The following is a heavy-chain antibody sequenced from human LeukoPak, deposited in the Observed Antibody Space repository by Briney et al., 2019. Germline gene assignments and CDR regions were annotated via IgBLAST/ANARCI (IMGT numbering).Heavy chain of an antibody. V-gene: IGHV5-51*01. D-gene: IGHD3-22*01. CDR1: GYSFTSYW. CDR2: IYPGDSDT. J-gene: IGHJ3*02. CDR3: ARDCGRYYYDSSGFDAFDI. Sequence: GESLKISCKGSGYSFTSYWIGWVRQVPGKGLEWMGIIYPGDSDTRYSPSFQGQVTISADKSISTAYLQWSSLKASDTAMYYCARDCGRYYYDSSGFDAFDIWGQGTMVTVSS.